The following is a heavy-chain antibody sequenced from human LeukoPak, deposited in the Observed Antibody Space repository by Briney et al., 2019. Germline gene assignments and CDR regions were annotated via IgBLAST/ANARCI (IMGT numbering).Heavy chain of an antibody. J-gene: IGHJ4*02. CDR1: GGSVSSGSYY. V-gene: IGHV4-61*01. CDR2: IYYSGST. Sequence: SETLSLTCTVSGGSVSSGSYYWSWIRQPPGKGLEWIVYIYYSGSTNYNPSLKSRVTISVDTSKNQFSLKLSSVTAADTAVYYCARDHRGSYYLYYFDYWGQGTLVTVSS. D-gene: IGHD1-26*01. CDR3: ARDHRGSYYLYYFDY.